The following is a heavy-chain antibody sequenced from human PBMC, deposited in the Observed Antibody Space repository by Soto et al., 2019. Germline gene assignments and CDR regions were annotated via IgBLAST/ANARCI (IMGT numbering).Heavy chain of an antibody. CDR1: GYSFTSYW. D-gene: IGHD3-3*01. Sequence: PGESLKISCKGSGYSFTSYWIGWVRQMPGKGPEWMGIIYPGDSDTRYSPSFQGQVTISADKSISTAYLQWSSLKASDTAMYYCARTNYDFWSGYYPHDYGMDVWGQGTTVTVSS. V-gene: IGHV5-51*01. J-gene: IGHJ6*02. CDR3: ARTNYDFWSGYYPHDYGMDV. CDR2: IYPGDSDT.